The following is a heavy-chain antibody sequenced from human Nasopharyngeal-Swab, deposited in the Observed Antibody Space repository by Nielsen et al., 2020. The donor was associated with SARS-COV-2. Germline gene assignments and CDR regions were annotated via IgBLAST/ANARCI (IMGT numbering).Heavy chain of an antibody. CDR2: ISAYNGNT. V-gene: IGHV1-18*01. D-gene: IGHD3-16*02. CDR1: GYTFTSYG. CDR3: ARATHYDYIWGSYRYTRHDDY. J-gene: IGHJ4*02. Sequence: ASVKVSCKASGYTFTSYGISWVRQAPGQGLDWRGWISAYNGNTNYAQNLQGRVTMTTDTSTSTAYVELRSLRSDDTAVYYYARATHYDYIWGSYRYTRHDDYWGQGTLVTVSS.